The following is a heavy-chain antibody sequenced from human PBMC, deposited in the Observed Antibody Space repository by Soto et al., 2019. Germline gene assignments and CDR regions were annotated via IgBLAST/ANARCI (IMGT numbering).Heavy chain of an antibody. D-gene: IGHD6-25*01. V-gene: IGHV3-72*01. CDR1: AFSFSDHY. CDR3: GVSSGRPYHYAIDV. J-gene: IGHJ6*02. CDR2: SRSKSNNYTA. Sequence: EVQLAVSGGGLVPPGGSLRLSCAAAAFSFSDHYVDWVRQAPGKGLEWVGRSRSKSNNYTALYAASAKGRFTISRDDSKSSLSLQMNSLRTEDTAVYYCGVSSGRPYHYAIDVWAQGTTVIVSS.